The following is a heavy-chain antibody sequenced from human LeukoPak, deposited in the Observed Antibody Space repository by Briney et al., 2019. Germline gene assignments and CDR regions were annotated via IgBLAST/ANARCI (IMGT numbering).Heavy chain of an antibody. CDR2: ISRTGSYI. CDR3: ANEGGGAFDI. V-gene: IGHV3-21*01. D-gene: IGHD3-16*01. Sequence: PGGSLRLSCAASGFTFSSYSMNWVRQAPGKGLEWVSSISRTGSYIYYADLVKGRFTISRDNAKNSLYLQMNSLRAEDTAVYYCANEGGGAFDIWGQGTMVTVSS. J-gene: IGHJ3*02. CDR1: GFTFSSYS.